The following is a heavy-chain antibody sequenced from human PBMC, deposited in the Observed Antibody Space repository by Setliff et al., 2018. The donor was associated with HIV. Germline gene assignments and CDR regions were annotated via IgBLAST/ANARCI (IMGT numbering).Heavy chain of an antibody. CDR2: IYYSGSA. CDR1: GGSISSGDYF. D-gene: IGHD6-19*01. CDR3: VRGPQWLVQKVRVYYFDY. J-gene: IGHJ4*02. Sequence: SETLSLTCTVYGGSISSGDYFLSWIRQAPGKGLEWIVCIYYSGSADYNPSLQSRVTISVDTSKNQVSLKLNSMTAADTAVYFCVRGPQWLVQKVRVYYFDYWGQGALVTVSS. V-gene: IGHV4-30-4*08.